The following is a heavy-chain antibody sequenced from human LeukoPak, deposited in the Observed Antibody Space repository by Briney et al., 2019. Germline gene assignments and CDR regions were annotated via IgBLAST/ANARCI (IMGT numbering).Heavy chain of an antibody. CDR1: GGSISSGGYY. J-gene: IGHJ4*02. CDR3: ARGGGLLYFDY. D-gene: IGHD3-16*01. CDR2: IYYSGST. V-gene: IGHV4-31*03. Sequence: RSSETLSLTCTVSGGSISSGGYYWSWIRQHPGKGLEWIGYIYYSGSTYYNPSLKSRVTISVDTSKNQFSLKLSSVTAADTAVYYCARGGGLLYFDYWGQGTLVTVSS.